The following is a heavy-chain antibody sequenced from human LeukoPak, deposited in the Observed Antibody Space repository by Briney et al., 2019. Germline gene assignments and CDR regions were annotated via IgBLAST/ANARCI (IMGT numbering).Heavy chain of an antibody. CDR3: ATERERRITD. Sequence: SETLSLTCAVSGFSISLGYYWVWIRQPAGQGLEWIGSIHPSGTTFYNSSLNSRITMTIDAPKNQFSLRLSLVTAVDTAVYFCATERERRITDWGQGTLVTASS. CDR2: IHPSGTT. D-gene: IGHD1-1*01. CDR1: GFSISLGYY. V-gene: IGHV4-38-2*02. J-gene: IGHJ4*02.